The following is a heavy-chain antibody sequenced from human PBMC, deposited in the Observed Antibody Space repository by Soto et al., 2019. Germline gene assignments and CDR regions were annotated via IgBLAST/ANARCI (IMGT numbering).Heavy chain of an antibody. V-gene: IGHV3-72*01. CDR1: GFTLSDHY. D-gene: IGHD3-3*01. Sequence: EVQLVESGGGLVQPGGSLRLSCAGSGFTLSDHYIDWVRQAPGKGLEWVGRSRDKAQGYSTAYAASVKGRFTTSRDESKNSVYLQMNSLKTEDTAVYYCARDRGGGSIFGGHYGMDVWGQGTTVTVSS. CDR3: ARDRGGGSIFGGHYGMDV. J-gene: IGHJ6*02. CDR2: SRDKAQGYST.